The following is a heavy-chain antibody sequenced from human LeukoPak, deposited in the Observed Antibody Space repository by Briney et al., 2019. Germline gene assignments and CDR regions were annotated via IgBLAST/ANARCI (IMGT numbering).Heavy chain of an antibody. CDR2: IGDTGGTT. Sequence: GGSLRLSCSASGFTFSNYNMHWVRQSPGKGLEHVSIIGDTGGTTRYADSVKGRFSVSRGNSKNTLYLQMSSLRPDDTAIYYCVKDLTYTFDYWGQGTLVTVSS. J-gene: IGHJ4*02. D-gene: IGHD3-16*01. CDR3: VKDLTYTFDY. CDR1: GFTFSNYN. V-gene: IGHV3-64D*09.